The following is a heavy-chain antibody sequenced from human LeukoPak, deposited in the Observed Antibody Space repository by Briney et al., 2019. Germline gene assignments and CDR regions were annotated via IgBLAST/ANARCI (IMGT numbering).Heavy chain of an antibody. CDR2: ISWNSGSI. J-gene: IGHJ4*02. Sequence: GGSLRLSCAASGFTFDDYAMHWVRQAPGKGLEWVSGISWNSGSIGYADSVKGRFTISRDNAKNSLYLQMNSLRAEDTALYYCAKDVQLAAAGASLFDYWGQGTLVAVSS. CDR1: GFTFDDYA. V-gene: IGHV3-9*01. CDR3: AKDVQLAAAGASLFDY. D-gene: IGHD6-13*01.